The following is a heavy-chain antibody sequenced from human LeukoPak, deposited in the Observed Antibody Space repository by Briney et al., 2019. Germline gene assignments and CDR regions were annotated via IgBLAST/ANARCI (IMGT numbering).Heavy chain of an antibody. V-gene: IGHV3-30-3*01. D-gene: IGHD3-10*01. CDR2: ISYDGSNK. Sequence: GGSLRLSCAASGFTFSSYAMHWVRQAPGKGLEWVAVISYDGSNKYYADSVKGRFTISRDNSKNTLYLQMNSLRAEDTAVYYCARGVRQGPTFAFDIWGQGTMVTVSS. CDR3: ARGVRQGPTFAFDI. CDR1: GFTFSSYA. J-gene: IGHJ3*02.